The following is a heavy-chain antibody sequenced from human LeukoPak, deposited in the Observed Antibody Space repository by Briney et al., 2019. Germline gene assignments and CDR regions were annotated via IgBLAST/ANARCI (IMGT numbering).Heavy chain of an antibody. CDR3: ARGNDILTGYYPLVY. Sequence: ASVKVSCKASGYTFTNYGFSWVRQAPGQGLEWMGWISAYNGNTNYALKLQGRVTMTTDTSTSTAYMELRSLRSDDTAVYYCARGNDILTGYYPLVYWGQGTLVTVSS. CDR1: GYTFTNYG. V-gene: IGHV1-18*01. D-gene: IGHD3-9*01. CDR2: ISAYNGNT. J-gene: IGHJ4*02.